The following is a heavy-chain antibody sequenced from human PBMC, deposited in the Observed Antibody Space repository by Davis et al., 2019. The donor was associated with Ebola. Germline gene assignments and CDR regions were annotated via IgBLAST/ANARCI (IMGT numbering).Heavy chain of an antibody. CDR2: INPSGGST. V-gene: IGHV1-46*01. D-gene: IGHD6-13*01. CDR1: GYTFTSYY. CDR3: ARVRAGEQHLFLSVVMDV. Sequence: ASVKVSCKASGYTFTSYYMHWVRQAPGQGLEWMGIINPSGGSTSYAQKFQGRVTMTRDTSTSTVYMELSSLRSADTAVYYCARVRAGEQHLFLSVVMDVWGQGTTVTVSS. J-gene: IGHJ6*02.